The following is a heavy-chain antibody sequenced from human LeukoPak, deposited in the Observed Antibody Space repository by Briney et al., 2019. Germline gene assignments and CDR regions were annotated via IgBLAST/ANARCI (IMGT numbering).Heavy chain of an antibody. J-gene: IGHJ4*02. CDR2: IYYSGST. D-gene: IGHD6-19*01. CDR1: GVSISSGDYY. Sequence: PSQTLSLTCTVSGVSISSGDYYWSWIRQPPGKGLEWIGYIYYSGSTYYNPSLKSRVTISVDTSKNQFSLKLSSVTAADTAVYYCARTVAGRLDYFDYWGQGTLVTVSS. V-gene: IGHV4-30-4*01. CDR3: ARTVAGRLDYFDY.